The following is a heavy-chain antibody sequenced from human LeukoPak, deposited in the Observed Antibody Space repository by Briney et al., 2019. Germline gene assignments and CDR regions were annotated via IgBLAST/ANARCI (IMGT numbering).Heavy chain of an antibody. J-gene: IGHJ4*02. CDR1: GFTFSSYP. V-gene: IGHV3-23*01. Sequence: GGSLRLSCAASGFTFSSYPMSWVRQAPAKGLQWVSAISGGGGSAYYADSVKGRSTISRDNSKSTLCLQMNSLRAEDTAIYYCAARPLLPPRFDYWGQGTLVTVSS. D-gene: IGHD2-15*01. CDR3: AARPLLPPRFDY. CDR2: ISGGGGSA.